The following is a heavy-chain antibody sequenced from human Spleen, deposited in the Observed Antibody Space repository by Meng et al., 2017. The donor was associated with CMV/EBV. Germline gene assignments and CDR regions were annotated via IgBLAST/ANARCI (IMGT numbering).Heavy chain of an antibody. CDR2: ISAYNGNT. CDR1: GYTFTSYG. J-gene: IGHJ4*02. CDR3: ARDDTGYFDY. V-gene: IGHV1-18*01. D-gene: IGHD7-27*01. Sequence: VPLMTVGAEVKKLGSSVKVSCKASGYTFTSYGISWVRQAHGQGLEWMGWISAYNGNTNYAQKLQGRVTMTTDTSTSTAYMELRSLRSDDTAVYYCARDDTGYFDYWGQGTLVTVSS.